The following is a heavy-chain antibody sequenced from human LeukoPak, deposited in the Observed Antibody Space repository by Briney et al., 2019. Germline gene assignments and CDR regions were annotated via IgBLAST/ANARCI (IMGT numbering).Heavy chain of an antibody. J-gene: IGHJ3*02. CDR3: ARSGYYILTGDTIDAFDI. CDR1: GFTFSSYE. D-gene: IGHD3-9*01. CDR2: ISSSGSTI. Sequence: PGGSLTLACAASGFTFSSYETNWVRQAPGKGLEWVSYISSSGSTIYYADSVKGRFTISRDNAKNSLYLQMNSLIAEDTAVYYCARSGYYILTGDTIDAFDIWGQGTMVTVSS. V-gene: IGHV3-48*03.